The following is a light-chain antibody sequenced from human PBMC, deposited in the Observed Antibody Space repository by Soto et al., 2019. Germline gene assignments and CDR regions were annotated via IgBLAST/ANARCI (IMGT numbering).Light chain of an antibody. Sequence: QSVLTQPPSASGTPGQRVTLSFSGSSSNIGRNYVYWYQQLPGTAPKLLIYRNNQRPSGVPDRFSGSKSGTSASLAISGLRSEDEADYYCAAWDDSLSGTWVFGGGTKVTVL. V-gene: IGLV1-47*01. J-gene: IGLJ3*02. CDR2: RNN. CDR3: AAWDDSLSGTWV. CDR1: SSNIGRNY.